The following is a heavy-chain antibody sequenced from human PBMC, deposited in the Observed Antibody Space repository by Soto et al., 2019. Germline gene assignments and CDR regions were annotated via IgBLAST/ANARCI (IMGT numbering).Heavy chain of an antibody. CDR3: AKDYSTVTTDPLSVVLFDY. D-gene: IGHD4-17*01. Sequence: PGGSLRLSCAGSGFPFNNAWMTWVRQAPGKGLEWVSIITSDGRTYYADSVKGRFTISRDNSKNTVYLQMNSLRAEDTAVYYCAKDYSTVTTDPLSVVLFDYWGQGALVTVSS. CDR1: GFPFNNAW. J-gene: IGHJ4*02. CDR2: ITSDGRT. V-gene: IGHV3-53*01.